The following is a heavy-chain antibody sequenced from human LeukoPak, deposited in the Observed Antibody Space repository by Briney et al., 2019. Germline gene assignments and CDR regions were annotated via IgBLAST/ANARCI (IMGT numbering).Heavy chain of an antibody. Sequence: KPSETLSLTCAVYGGSFSGYYWSWIRQPPGKGLEWIGEISHSGSTNYNPSLKRPVTISVDTSKHQFSLKLRSVTAADTAVYYCAREDILTDGNWFDPWGQGTLVTVSS. CDR3: AREDILTDGNWFDP. CDR2: ISHSGST. CDR1: GGSFSGYY. V-gene: IGHV4-34*01. J-gene: IGHJ5*02. D-gene: IGHD3-9*01.